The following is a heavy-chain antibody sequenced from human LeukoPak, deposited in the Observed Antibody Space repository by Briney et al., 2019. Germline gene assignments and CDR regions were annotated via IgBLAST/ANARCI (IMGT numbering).Heavy chain of an antibody. CDR3: ASRFDWLLIFDY. CDR1: GYTFTSYG. CDR2: ISAYNGNT. J-gene: IGHJ4*02. Sequence: ASVKVSCKASGYTFTSYGISWVRQAPGQGLEWMGWISAYNGNTNYAQKLQGRVTMTEDTSTDTAYMELSSLRSEDTAVYYCASRFDWLLIFDYCGQGTLVTVSS. D-gene: IGHD3-9*01. V-gene: IGHV1-18*01.